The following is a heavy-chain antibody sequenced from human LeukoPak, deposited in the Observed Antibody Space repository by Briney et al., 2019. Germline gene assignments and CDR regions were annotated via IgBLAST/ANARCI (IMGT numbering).Heavy chain of an antibody. CDR3: ARAEVAFDI. CDR1: GGSFSGYY. J-gene: IGHJ3*02. V-gene: IGHV4-34*01. CDR2: INHSGST. Sequence: PSETLSLTCAVYGGSFSGYYWGWIRQPPGKGLEWIGEINHSGSTNYNPSLTSRVTISVETSKNQFSLKLSSVTAADTAVYYCARAEVAFDIWGQGTIVTVSS.